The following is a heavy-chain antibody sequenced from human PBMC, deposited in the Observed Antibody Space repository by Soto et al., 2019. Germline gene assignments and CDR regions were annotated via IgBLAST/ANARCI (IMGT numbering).Heavy chain of an antibody. J-gene: IGHJ4*02. Sequence: PSETLSLTCTVSGCSISSSSYYWGWIRQPPGKGLEWIGSIYYSGSTYYNPSLKSRVTISVDTSKNQFSLKLSSVTAADTAVYYCARHAVHSSGWYYFDYWGQGTLVTVSS. D-gene: IGHD6-19*01. CDR2: IYYSGST. CDR1: GCSISSSSYY. CDR3: ARHAVHSSGWYYFDY. V-gene: IGHV4-39*01.